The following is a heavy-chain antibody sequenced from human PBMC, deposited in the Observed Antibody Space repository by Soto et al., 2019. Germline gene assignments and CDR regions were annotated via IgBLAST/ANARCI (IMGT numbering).Heavy chain of an antibody. Sequence: PSETLSLTCTVSGGSISSGGYYWSWIRQHPGKGLEWIGYIYYSGSTYYNPSLKSRVTISVDTSKNQSSLKLSSVTAADTAVYYCAREGTRKYYYGMDVWGQETTVTVS. CDR3: AREGTRKYYYGMDV. D-gene: IGHD1-1*01. CDR2: IYYSGST. CDR1: GGSISSGGYY. J-gene: IGHJ6*02. V-gene: IGHV4-31*03.